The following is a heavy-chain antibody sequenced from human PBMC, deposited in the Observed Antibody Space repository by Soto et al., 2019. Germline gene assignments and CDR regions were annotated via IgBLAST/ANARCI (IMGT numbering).Heavy chain of an antibody. CDR3: ARGELAYCGGECYSGYFDY. V-gene: IGHV3-33*01. CDR1: GFTFSSYG. CDR2: IWYDGSNK. J-gene: IGHJ4*02. Sequence: QVQLVESGGGVVQPGRSLRLSCAASGFTFSSYGMHWVRQAPGKGLEWVAVIWYDGSNKYYADSVKGRFTISRDNSKNTLYLQMNSLRAEDTAVYYCARGELAYCGGECYSGYFDYWGQGTLVTVSS. D-gene: IGHD2-21*01.